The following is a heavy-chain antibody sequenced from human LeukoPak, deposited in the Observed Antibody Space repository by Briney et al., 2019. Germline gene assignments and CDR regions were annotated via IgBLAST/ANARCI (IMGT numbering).Heavy chain of an antibody. J-gene: IGHJ2*01. Sequence: ASVTLSFTASVYTFTTHGIAWVRQAPGQGLEWMGWISAHNGTTNSTQSLQGRVTITTDTSTNTAYMEPRSLRSDATAVYYCARDGYFDLWGRGTLVTVSS. V-gene: IGHV1-18*01. CDR2: ISAHNGTT. CDR1: VYTFTTHG. CDR3: ARDGYFDL.